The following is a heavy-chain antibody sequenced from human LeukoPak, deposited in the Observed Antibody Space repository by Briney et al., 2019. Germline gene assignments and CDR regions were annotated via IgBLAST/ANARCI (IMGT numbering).Heavy chain of an antibody. D-gene: IGHD6-19*01. Sequence: GGSLRLSCAASGFTFSSYRMNWVRQAPGKGLEWVSYISSSGGTIYYADSVKGRFTMSRDNSKNTLYLQMNSLRAEDTAVYYCAKDRRIAVAALFDPWGQGTLVTVSS. J-gene: IGHJ5*02. CDR3: AKDRRIAVAALFDP. CDR2: ISSSGGTI. V-gene: IGHV3-48*01. CDR1: GFTFSSYR.